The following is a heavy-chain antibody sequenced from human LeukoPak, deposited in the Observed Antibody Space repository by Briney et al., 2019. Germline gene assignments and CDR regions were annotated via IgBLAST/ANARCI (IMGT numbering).Heavy chain of an antibody. Sequence: ASVKVSCKASGYTFTGYYMHWVRQAPGQGLEWMGRINPNSGGTNYAQKFQGRVTMTRDASISIAYMELSRLRSDDTAVYYCASGLGSCSGGSCYSYWGQGTLVTVSS. V-gene: IGHV1-2*06. D-gene: IGHD2-15*01. CDR3: ASGLGSCSGGSCYSY. CDR1: GYTFTGYY. CDR2: INPNSGGT. J-gene: IGHJ4*02.